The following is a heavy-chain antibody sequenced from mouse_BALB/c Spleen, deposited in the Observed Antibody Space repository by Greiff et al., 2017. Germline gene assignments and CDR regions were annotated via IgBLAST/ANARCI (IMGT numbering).Heavy chain of an antibody. V-gene: IGHV14-3*02. CDR2: IEAASGTT. CDR1: GFNINDTY. CDR3: ASSYYGYGWFAY. Sequence: VQLQQSGAGLVAPWPSVSLSCTASGFNINDTYVHWVQQRPEQGLEWIGRIEAASGTTKYAPLFQGKAIITADTSCHISYLKLSRQTAEDTVYYYGASSYYGYGWFAYWGQGTLVTVSA. D-gene: IGHD2-2*01. J-gene: IGHJ3*01.